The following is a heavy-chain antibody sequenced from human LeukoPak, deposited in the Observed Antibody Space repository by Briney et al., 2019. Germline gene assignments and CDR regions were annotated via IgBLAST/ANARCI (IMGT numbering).Heavy chain of an antibody. CDR2: INPSGGST. CDR3: ASDILTGYDAFDI. V-gene: IGHV1-46*01. D-gene: IGHD3-9*01. CDR1: GYTFTIYY. J-gene: IGHJ3*02. Sequence: VASVKVSCKASGYTFTIYYMHWVRQAPGQGLEWMGIINPSGGSTSYAQKFQGRVTMTRDTSTSTVYMGLSSLRSEDTAVYYCASDILTGYDAFDIWGQGTMVTVSS.